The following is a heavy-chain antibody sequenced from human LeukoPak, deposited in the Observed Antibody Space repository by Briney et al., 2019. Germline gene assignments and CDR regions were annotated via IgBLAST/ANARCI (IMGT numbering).Heavy chain of an antibody. CDR3: ARETYSSGWGGNFDY. Sequence: GGSLRLSCAASGFTFSSYGMHWVRQAPGKGLEWVAVIWYDGSNKYYADSVKGRFTISRDNSKNTLYLQMNSLRAEDTAVYYCARETYSSGWGGNFDYWGQGTLVTVSS. D-gene: IGHD6-19*01. V-gene: IGHV3-33*08. CDR2: IWYDGSNK. J-gene: IGHJ4*02. CDR1: GFTFSSYG.